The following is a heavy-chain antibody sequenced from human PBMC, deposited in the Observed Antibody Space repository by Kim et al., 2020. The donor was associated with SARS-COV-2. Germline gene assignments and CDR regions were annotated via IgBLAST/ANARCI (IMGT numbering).Heavy chain of an antibody. CDR3: ATIRGVMGY. Sequence: GGSLRLSCAISGFTFSDLFVDWVRQAPGKGLEWIGRSKDKVYGYTTEYAASVRGRFTISGDDSNNSLFLQMNSLKTEDTAVYYCATIRGVMGYWGQGTLVTVSS. D-gene: IGHD3-10*01. J-gene: IGHJ4*02. CDR1: GFTFSDLF. CDR2: SKDKVYGYTT. V-gene: IGHV3-72*01.